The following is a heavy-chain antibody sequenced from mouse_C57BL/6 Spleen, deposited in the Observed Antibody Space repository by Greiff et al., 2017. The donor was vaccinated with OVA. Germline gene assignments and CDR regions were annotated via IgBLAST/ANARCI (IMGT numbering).Heavy chain of an antibody. CDR1: GYAFSSYW. J-gene: IGHJ2*01. V-gene: IGHV1-80*01. CDR2: IYPGDGDT. Sequence: LQESGAELVKPGASVKISCKASGYAFSSYWMNWVKQRPGKGLEWIGQIYPGDGDTNYNGKFKGKATLTADKSSSTAYMQLSSLTSEDSAVYFCARSGGVVAPYYFDYWGQGTTLTVSS. CDR3: ARSGGVVAPYYFDY. D-gene: IGHD1-1*01.